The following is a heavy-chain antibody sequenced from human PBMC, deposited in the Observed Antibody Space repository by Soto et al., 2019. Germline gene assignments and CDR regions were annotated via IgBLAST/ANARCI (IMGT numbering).Heavy chain of an antibody. V-gene: IGHV4-4*07. CDR1: GDSFSGYY. CDR3: ARQDGGFDI. Sequence: QVQLQESGPGLLRPSDTLSLTCTVSGDSFSGYYWSWIRQPAGKGLEWIGRVYTSGATNYNPSLTSRVTVSVDTSRNQFSLKLRFVTAADTAVYYCARQDGGFDIWGQGTMVTVSS. D-gene: IGHD3-16*01. J-gene: IGHJ3*02. CDR2: VYTSGAT.